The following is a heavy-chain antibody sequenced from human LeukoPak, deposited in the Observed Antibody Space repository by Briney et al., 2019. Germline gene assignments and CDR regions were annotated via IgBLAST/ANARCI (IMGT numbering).Heavy chain of an antibody. D-gene: IGHD3-16*02. Sequence: ASVKVSCKASGYTFTGYYMHWVRQAPGQGLEWMGWINPSSGGTNYAQKLQGRVTMTRDTSISTAYMELSRLRSDDTAVYYCARTYYDYVWGSYRFHWFDPWGQGTLVTVSS. V-gene: IGHV1-2*02. CDR2: INPSSGGT. CDR3: ARTYYDYVWGSYRFHWFDP. J-gene: IGHJ5*02. CDR1: GYTFTGYY.